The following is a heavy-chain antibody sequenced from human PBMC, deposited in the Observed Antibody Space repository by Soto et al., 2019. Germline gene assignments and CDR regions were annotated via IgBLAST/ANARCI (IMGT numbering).Heavy chain of an antibody. J-gene: IGHJ4*02. D-gene: IGHD5-12*01. CDR3: ATGGGWLTDT. V-gene: IGHV4-59*02. CDR2: IDHRGTT. CDR1: GASVNSNY. Sequence: QAQLHESGPGLVKPSETLSLSCTVSGASVNSNYWSWIRQSPGKGLEWIGYIDHRGTTNYNPSLKSRVTISSDRPKNQFSLRLSFVTAVDTAVYYCATGGGWLTDTWGQGTLVTVSS.